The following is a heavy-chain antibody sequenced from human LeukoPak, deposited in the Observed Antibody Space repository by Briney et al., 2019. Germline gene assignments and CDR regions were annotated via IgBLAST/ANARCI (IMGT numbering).Heavy chain of an antibody. Sequence: GGSLRLSCAASGFTFDDYAMHWVRQAPGKGLEWVSGISWNSGSIGYADSVKGRFTISRDNSKNTLYLQMNSLRAEDTAVYYCARDVEMADWGQGTLVTVSS. CDR1: GFTFDDYA. D-gene: IGHD5-24*01. CDR3: ARDVEMAD. CDR2: ISWNSGSI. V-gene: IGHV3-9*01. J-gene: IGHJ4*02.